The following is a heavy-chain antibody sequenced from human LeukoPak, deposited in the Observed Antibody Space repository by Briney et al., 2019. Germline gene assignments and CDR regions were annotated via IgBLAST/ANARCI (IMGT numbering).Heavy chain of an antibody. CDR2: VYHSGSA. CDR3: ARVGGSYSGGRIFDY. J-gene: IGHJ4*02. Sequence: PSGTLSLTCAVSGGSISTHNWWSWVRQTPGKGLEWIGEVYHSGSANYNPSLKSRVTISLDTSKNLFSLKLNSVTAADTAVYYCARVGGSYSGGRIFDYWGQGTLVTVSS. D-gene: IGHD1-26*01. CDR1: GGSISTHNW. V-gene: IGHV4-4*02.